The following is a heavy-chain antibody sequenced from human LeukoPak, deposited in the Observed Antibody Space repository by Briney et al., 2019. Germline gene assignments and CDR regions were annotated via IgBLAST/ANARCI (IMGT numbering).Heavy chain of an antibody. J-gene: IGHJ4*02. D-gene: IGHD3-10*01. V-gene: IGHV1-8*03. CDR1: GYTFTSYD. Sequence: ASVKVSCKASGYTFTSYDINWVRQATGQGLEWMGWMNPNSGNTGYAQRFQGRVTITRNTSISTAYMELSSLRSEDTAVYYCARVPKGYGSGRLFDYWGQGTLVTVSS. CDR3: ARVPKGYGSGRLFDY. CDR2: MNPNSGNT.